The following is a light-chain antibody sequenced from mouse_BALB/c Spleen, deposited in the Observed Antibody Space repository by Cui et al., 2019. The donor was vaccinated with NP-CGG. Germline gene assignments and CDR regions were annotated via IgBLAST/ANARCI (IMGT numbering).Light chain of an antibody. Sequence: QAVVTQASALTTSPGATVTLTCRSTTGAVTSNNFANWVREKPDHLFTGLIGGTNNRAPGVPARFSGSLIGDKAALTITGAQTEDEAIYFCALWYSNHWVFGGGTKLTVL. V-gene: IGLV1*01. CDR1: TGAVTSNNF. J-gene: IGLJ1*01. CDR3: ALWYSNHWV. CDR2: GTN.